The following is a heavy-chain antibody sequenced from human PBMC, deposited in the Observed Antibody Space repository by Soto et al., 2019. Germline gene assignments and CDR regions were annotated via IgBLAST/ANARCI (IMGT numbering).Heavy chain of an antibody. CDR1: GFTFSSYS. CDR2: IRSSSSYI. J-gene: IGHJ4*02. V-gene: IGHV3-21*01. CDR3: ARDTITFGGVIVIPPDY. D-gene: IGHD3-16*02. Sequence: EVQLVESGGGRVKPGGSLRLSCAASGFTFSSYSMNWVRKAPGKGLEGVSSIRSSSSYIYYADSVKGRFTISRDNAKNSLYLQMNSLRAEDTAVYYCARDTITFGGVIVIPPDYWGQGTLVTVSS.